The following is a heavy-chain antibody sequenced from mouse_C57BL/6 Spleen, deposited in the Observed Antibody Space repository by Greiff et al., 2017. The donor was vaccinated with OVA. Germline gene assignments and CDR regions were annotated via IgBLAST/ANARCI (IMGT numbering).Heavy chain of an antibody. CDR1: GYTFTDYN. Sequence: EVQLHQSGPELVKPGASVKIPCKASGYTFTDYNMDWVKQSHGKSLEWIGDINPNNGGTIYNQKFKGKATLTVDKSSSTAYMELRSLTSEDTAVYYCARPNYYGSSTRYFDVWGTGTTVTVSS. D-gene: IGHD1-1*01. J-gene: IGHJ1*03. V-gene: IGHV1-18*01. CDR2: INPNNGGT. CDR3: ARPNYYGSSTRYFDV.